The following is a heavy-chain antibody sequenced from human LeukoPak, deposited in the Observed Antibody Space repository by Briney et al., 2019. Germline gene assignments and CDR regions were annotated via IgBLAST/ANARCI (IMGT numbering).Heavy chain of an antibody. D-gene: IGHD6-19*01. J-gene: IGHJ4*02. CDR1: GGSISSYY. CDR3: ASYSGWYPRVFDY. V-gene: IGHV4-59*01. Sequence: PSETLSLTCTVSGGSISSYYWSWIRQSPGKGLEWIGYIYYSGSTNYNPSLKSRVTISVDTSKNQFSLKLSSVTAADTAVYYCASYSGWYPRVFDYWGQGTLVTVSS. CDR2: IYYSGST.